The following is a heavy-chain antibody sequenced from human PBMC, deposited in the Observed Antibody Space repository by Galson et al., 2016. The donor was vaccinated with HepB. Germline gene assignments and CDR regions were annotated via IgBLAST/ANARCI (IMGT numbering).Heavy chain of an antibody. D-gene: IGHD2-15*01. CDR2: ISYDGSSK. J-gene: IGHJ3*02. Sequence: SLRLSCAASGFTFSSYGMHWVRQAPGKGLEWVAVISYDGSSKYYADSVKGRFTISRDNSKNTLYVQMNSLRAEDTAVYYCARPGYCSGSSCYVPFDIWGQGTMATVSS. CDR3: ARPGYCSGSSCYVPFDI. V-gene: IGHV3-30*03. CDR1: GFTFSSYG.